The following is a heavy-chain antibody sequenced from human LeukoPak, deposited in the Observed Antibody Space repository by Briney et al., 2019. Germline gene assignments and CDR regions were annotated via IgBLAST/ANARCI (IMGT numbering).Heavy chain of an antibody. J-gene: IGHJ4*02. Sequence: PGGSLRLSCAASGFSFSIYSMNWVRQAPGKGLEWVSSIGGSSSSLYYAESVKGRFTISRDNSKNTLYLQMNSLRAEDTAVYYCARDHRMVRGDYYFDYWGQGTLVTVSS. D-gene: IGHD3-10*01. V-gene: IGHV3-21*01. CDR1: GFSFSIYS. CDR3: ARDHRMVRGDYYFDY. CDR2: IGGSSSSL.